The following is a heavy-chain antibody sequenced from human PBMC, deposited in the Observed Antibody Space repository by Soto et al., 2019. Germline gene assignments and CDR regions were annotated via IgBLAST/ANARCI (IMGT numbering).Heavy chain of an antibody. CDR3: ARLASPTVVVTYHVFYI. J-gene: IGHJ3*02. D-gene: IGHD2-21*02. V-gene: IGHV4-59*08. CDR2: ISSSGTT. Sequence: SETLSLTCTVSGASITTDYWSWIRQPPGKGLEFIAYISSSGTTNYNPSLNSRATISLDTSKSQFSLRLTSVTAADTAVYYCARLASPTVVVTYHVFYIWGQGTMVTIS. CDR1: GASITTDY.